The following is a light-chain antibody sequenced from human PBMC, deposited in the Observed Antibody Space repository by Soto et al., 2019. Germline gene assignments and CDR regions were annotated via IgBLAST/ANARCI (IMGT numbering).Light chain of an antibody. Sequence: QTPLTRARSVSGSPERSVTISGTGTSSDVGGYNFVSWFQQHPGKAPKLIIYDVIKRPAGVPHHFSGSKSGNTASLTIYGLQAEDEADYFCCSYAGSYTHVFGTGTKVTVL. CDR2: DVI. J-gene: IGLJ1*01. V-gene: IGLV2-11*01. CDR3: CSYAGSYTHV. CDR1: SSDVGGYNF.